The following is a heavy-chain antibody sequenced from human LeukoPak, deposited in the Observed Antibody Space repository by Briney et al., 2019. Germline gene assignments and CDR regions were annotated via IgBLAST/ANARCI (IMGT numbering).Heavy chain of an antibody. V-gene: IGHV3-21*01. J-gene: IGHJ4*02. CDR2: ISSSSSYI. D-gene: IGHD3-22*01. Sequence: GGSLRLSCAASGFTFSSYSMNWVRQAPGKGLEWVSSISSSSSYIYYADSVKGRYTISRDNAKNSLYLQMNSLRAEDTAVYYCARAVPSTYYYDSSGYPDYWGQGTLVTVSS. CDR3: ARAVPSTYYYDSSGYPDY. CDR1: GFTFSSYS.